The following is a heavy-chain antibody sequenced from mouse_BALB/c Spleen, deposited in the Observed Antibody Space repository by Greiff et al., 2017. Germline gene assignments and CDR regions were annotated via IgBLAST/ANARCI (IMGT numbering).Heavy chain of an antibody. CDR3: ARGGSSYYAMDY. CDR2: ILPGSGST. J-gene: IGHJ4*01. CDR1: GYTFSSYW. Sequence: VQLQQSGAELMKPGASVKISCKATGYTFSSYWIEWVKQRPGHGLEWIGEILPGSGSTNYNEKFKGKATFTADTSSNTAYMQLSSLTSEDSAVYYCARGGSSYYAMDYWGQGTSVTVSS. D-gene: IGHD1-1*01. V-gene: IGHV1-9*01.